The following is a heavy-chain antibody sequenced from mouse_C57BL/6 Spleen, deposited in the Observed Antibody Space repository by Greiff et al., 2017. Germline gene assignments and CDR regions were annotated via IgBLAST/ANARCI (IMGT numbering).Heavy chain of an antibody. J-gene: IGHJ2*01. D-gene: IGHD3-2*02. CDR1: GFTFSSYT. Sequence: DVKLVESGGGLVKPGGSLKLSCAASGFTFSSYTMSWVRQTPEKRLEWVATISGGGGNTYYPDSVKGRFTISRDNAKNTLYLQMSSLRSEDPALYYCARHGGAQATSYYFDYWGQGTTLTVSS. CDR3: ARHGGAQATSYYFDY. V-gene: IGHV5-9*01. CDR2: ISGGGGNT.